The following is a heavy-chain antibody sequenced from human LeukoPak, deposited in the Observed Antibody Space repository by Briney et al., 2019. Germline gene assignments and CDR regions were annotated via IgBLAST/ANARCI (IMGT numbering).Heavy chain of an antibody. CDR2: IYHRGST. Sequence: SETLSLTCTVSGYSISSDYYWGWIRQPPGKGLEWIGSIYHRGSTYYNLSLKSRVTITVDTSKNQYSFKLNSVTAADTAVYYCAGRYYDILTGYLYFDYWSQGTLVTVSS. CDR3: AGRYYDILTGYLYFDY. D-gene: IGHD3-9*01. CDR1: GYSISSDYY. J-gene: IGHJ4*02. V-gene: IGHV4-38-2*02.